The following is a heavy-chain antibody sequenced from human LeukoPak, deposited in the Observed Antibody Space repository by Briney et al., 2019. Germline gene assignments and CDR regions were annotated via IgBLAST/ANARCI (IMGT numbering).Heavy chain of an antibody. V-gene: IGHV3-53*01. CDR1: GLTVSGNY. D-gene: IGHD4-23*01. J-gene: IGHJ3*02. CDR3: AGYGGNSPHDAFDI. CDR2: IYSGGSA. Sequence: PGGSLRLSCAASGLTVSGNYMSWVRQAPGKGLEWVSIIYSGGSAYYAECVKGRFTISRDDSKNTLDLQMNSLRAEDTAVYYCAGYGGNSPHDAFDIWGQGTMVTVSS.